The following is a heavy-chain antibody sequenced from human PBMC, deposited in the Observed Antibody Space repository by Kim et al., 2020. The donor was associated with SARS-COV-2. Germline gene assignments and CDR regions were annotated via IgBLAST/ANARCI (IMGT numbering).Heavy chain of an antibody. J-gene: IGHJ4*01. CDR3: ARGLFYGSTSYYPIDY. Sequence: SETLSLTCTVSGASISSDAHYWSWIRQHPGKGLEWIGYIYHTGITYYNSSLESRVSISIETSKNQFSLKLTSVTAADTAVYYCARGLFYGSTSYYPIDYWGHGTLVTVSS. CDR1: GASISSDAHY. V-gene: IGHV4-31*03. CDR2: IYHTGIT. D-gene: IGHD3-10*01.